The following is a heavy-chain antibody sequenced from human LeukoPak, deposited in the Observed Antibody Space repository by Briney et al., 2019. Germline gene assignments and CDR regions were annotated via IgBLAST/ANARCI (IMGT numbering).Heavy chain of an antibody. Sequence: GESLKISCQVSGYIFTHYWIGWVRQMPGKGLEWMGIIYPGDSDTRYSPSFQGQVTISADKSISTAYLQWSSLKASDTAIYYCARHLRSLPFHYWGQGTLVTVSS. V-gene: IGHV5-51*01. CDR3: ARHLRSLPFHY. J-gene: IGHJ4*02. CDR1: GYIFTHYW. CDR2: IYPGDSDT.